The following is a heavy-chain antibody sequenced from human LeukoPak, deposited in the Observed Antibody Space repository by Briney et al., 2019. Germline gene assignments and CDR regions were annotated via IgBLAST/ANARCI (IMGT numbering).Heavy chain of an antibody. CDR2: ISGSGGST. CDR1: GFTFSNYA. Sequence: GGSVRLSCAASGFTFSNYAMSWARQAPGKGLEWVSVISGSGGSTNFADSVKGRFTSSRDNSKSTLYLQMHSLRVEDTAVYYCAQGRLGYSYGAFDHWGQGTLVTVSS. CDR3: AQGRLGYSYGAFDH. V-gene: IGHV3-23*01. D-gene: IGHD5-18*01. J-gene: IGHJ4*02.